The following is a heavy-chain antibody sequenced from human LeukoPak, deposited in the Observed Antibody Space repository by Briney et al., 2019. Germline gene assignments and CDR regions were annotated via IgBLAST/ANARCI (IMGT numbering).Heavy chain of an antibody. CDR2: ISWNSGSI. J-gene: IGHJ3*02. CDR1: GFTFDDYA. Sequence: GGSLRLSCAASGFTFDDYAMHWVRQAPGKGLEWVSGISWNSGSIGYADSVKGRFTISRDNAKNSLYLQMNSLRAEDMALYYCAILGAYAFDIWGQGTMVTVSS. D-gene: IGHD1-26*01. V-gene: IGHV3-9*03. CDR3: AILGAYAFDI.